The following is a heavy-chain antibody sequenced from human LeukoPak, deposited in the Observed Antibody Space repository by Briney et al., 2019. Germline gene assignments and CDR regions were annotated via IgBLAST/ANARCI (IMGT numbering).Heavy chain of an antibody. V-gene: IGHV3-30-3*01. CDR3: ARDLGFQDDY. D-gene: IGHD2-15*01. CDR1: GFTFSSYA. CDR2: ISYNGSNK. Sequence: PGRSLRLSCAASGFTFSSYAMHWVRQAPGKGLEWVAVISYNGSNKYYADSVKGRFTISRDNSKNTLYLQTNSLRAEDTAVYYCARDLGFQDDYWGQGTLVTVSS. J-gene: IGHJ4*02.